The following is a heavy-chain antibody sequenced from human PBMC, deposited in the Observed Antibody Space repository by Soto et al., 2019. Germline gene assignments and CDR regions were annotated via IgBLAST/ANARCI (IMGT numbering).Heavy chain of an antibody. V-gene: IGHV3-23*01. CDR1: GFSFGIYA. D-gene: IGHD3-3*01. Sequence: GGSLRLSCVASGFSFGIYALTWVRHAPGKGLEWVSTISGSDGKTFYADAVKGRFSISRDISQSTLYLQMNSLRADDTAIYYCARWSYLDYWGQGTRVTVSS. CDR2: ISGSDGKT. CDR3: ARWSYLDY. J-gene: IGHJ4*02.